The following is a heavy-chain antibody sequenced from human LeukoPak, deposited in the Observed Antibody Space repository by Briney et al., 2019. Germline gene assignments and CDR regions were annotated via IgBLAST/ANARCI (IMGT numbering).Heavy chain of an antibody. CDR1: GFKFSSYG. CDR3: AKDGEGAAASYYFDF. D-gene: IGHD7-27*01. CDR2: LSYDGRDK. Sequence: PGWSLRRSCAASGFKFSSYGMHWVRQAPGKGLEWVAVLSYDGRDKYYADSVKGRFTISRDNSKNTLYLQMNSLRPEDTAVYYCAKDGEGAAASYYFDFWGQGTLVTVFS. V-gene: IGHV3-30*18. J-gene: IGHJ4*02.